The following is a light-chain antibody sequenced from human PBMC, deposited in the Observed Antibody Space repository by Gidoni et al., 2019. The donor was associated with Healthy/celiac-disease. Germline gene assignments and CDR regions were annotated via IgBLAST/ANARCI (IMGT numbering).Light chain of an antibody. V-gene: IGLV2-8*01. J-gene: IGLJ2*01. CDR1: SSDVGGYNY. CDR2: EVS. CDR3: SSYAGSNNLV. Sequence: QSALTQPPSASGSPGQSVTISCTGTSSDVGGYNYVSWYQQHPGIAPKLMIYEVSKRPSGVPERFSGSKSGNTASLTVSGLQAEDEADYYCSSYAGSNNLVFGGGTKLTVL.